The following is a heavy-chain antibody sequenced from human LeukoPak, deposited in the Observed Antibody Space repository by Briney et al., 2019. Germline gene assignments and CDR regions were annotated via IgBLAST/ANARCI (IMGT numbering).Heavy chain of an antibody. CDR3: ARDCSGGSCYSPLFDY. Sequence: ASVKVSCKASGYTFTSYGISWVRQAPGQGLEWMGWISAYNGNTNYAQKLQGRVTMTTDTSTSTAYMELRNLRSDDTAVYYCARDCSGGSCYSPLFDYWGQGTLVTVSS. CDR2: ISAYNGNT. CDR1: GYTFTSYG. D-gene: IGHD2-15*01. J-gene: IGHJ4*02. V-gene: IGHV1-18*01.